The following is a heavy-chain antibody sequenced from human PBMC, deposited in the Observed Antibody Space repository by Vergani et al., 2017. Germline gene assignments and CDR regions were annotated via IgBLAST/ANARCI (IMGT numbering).Heavy chain of an antibody. J-gene: IGHJ4*02. Sequence: QVQLQQWGAGLLKPSETLSLTCAVYGGSFSGYYWSWIRQPPGKGLEWIGYIYYSGSTNYNPSLKSRVTISVDTSKNQFSLKLSSVTAADTAVYYCAREVKGVLDYWGQGTLVTVSS. CDR1: GGSFSGYY. D-gene: IGHD4-11*01. V-gene: IGHV4-34*11. CDR3: AREVKGVLDY. CDR2: IYYSGST.